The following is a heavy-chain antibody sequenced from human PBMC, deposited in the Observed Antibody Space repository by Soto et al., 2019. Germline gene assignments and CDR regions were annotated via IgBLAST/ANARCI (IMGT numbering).Heavy chain of an antibody. Sequence: QVQLVQSGAEVKKPGSSVKVSCKASGGTFSSYAISWVRQAPGQGLEWMGGIIPIFGTANYAQKFQGRVTITADESTSTAYMELSSLRSEERAVYYCARRRGVPAAATRYYSGMDVWGQGTTVTVSS. CDR1: GGTFSSYA. V-gene: IGHV1-69*12. D-gene: IGHD2-2*01. J-gene: IGHJ6*02. CDR3: ARRRGVPAAATRYYSGMDV. CDR2: IIPIFGTA.